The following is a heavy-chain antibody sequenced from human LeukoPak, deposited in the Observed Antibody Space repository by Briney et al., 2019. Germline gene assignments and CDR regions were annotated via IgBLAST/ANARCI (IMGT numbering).Heavy chain of an antibody. J-gene: IGHJ4*02. Sequence: SETLSLTCTVSCGSISSYYWTWIRQPAGEGLEWIGRIYSSGTTNYNPSLKSRVTMSVDTSKNQFSLKLSSVTAADTAVYFCARDPSNGYPTFDNWGQGTLVTVSS. CDR3: ARDPSNGYPTFDN. CDR2: IYSSGTT. CDR1: CGSISSYY. V-gene: IGHV4-4*07. D-gene: IGHD5-24*01.